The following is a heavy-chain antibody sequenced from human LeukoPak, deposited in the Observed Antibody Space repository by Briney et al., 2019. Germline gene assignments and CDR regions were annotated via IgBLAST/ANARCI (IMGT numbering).Heavy chain of an antibody. D-gene: IGHD2-2*01. Sequence: TVKVSCKASGGTFSSYAISWVRQAPGQGLEWMGGIIPIFGTANHAQKFQGRVTITTDESTSTAYMELSSLRSEDTAVYYCAIPQLPDYYYYYMDVWGKGTTVTVSS. CDR2: IIPIFGTA. CDR3: AIPQLPDYYYYYMDV. CDR1: GGTFSSYA. V-gene: IGHV1-69*05. J-gene: IGHJ6*03.